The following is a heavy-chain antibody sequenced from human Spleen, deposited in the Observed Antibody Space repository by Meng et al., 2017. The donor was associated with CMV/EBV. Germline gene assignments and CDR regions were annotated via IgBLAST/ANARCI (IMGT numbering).Heavy chain of an antibody. J-gene: IGHJ4*02. D-gene: IGHD4/OR15-4a*01. CDR3: ARDRGADAPFDY. V-gene: IGHV4-39*07. Sequence: GSLRLSCTVSGGSISSSSYYWGWIRQPPGKGLEWIGSIYYSGSTYYNPSLKSRVTISVDTSKNQFSLKLSSVTAADTAVYYCARDRGADAPFDYWGQGTLVTVSS. CDR1: GGSISSSSYY. CDR2: IYYSGST.